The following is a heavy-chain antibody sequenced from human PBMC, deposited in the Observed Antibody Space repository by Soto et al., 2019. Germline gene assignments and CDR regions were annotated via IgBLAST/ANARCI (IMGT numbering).Heavy chain of an antibody. D-gene: IGHD3-10*01. CDR1: GYTFTSYA. J-gene: IGHJ5*02. CDR2: INAGNGNT. V-gene: IGHV1-3*01. Sequence: ASVKVSCKASGYTFTSYAMHWVLQAPGQRLEWMGWINAGNGNTKYSQKFQGRVTITRDTSASTAYMELSSLRYEDTAVYYCARALVMVRERSWFDPWGQGTLVTVSS. CDR3: ARALVMVRERSWFDP.